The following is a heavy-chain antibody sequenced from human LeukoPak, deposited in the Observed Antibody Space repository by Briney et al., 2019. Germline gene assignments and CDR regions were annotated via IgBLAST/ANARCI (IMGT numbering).Heavy chain of an antibody. Sequence: GGSLRLSCAASGFTFSSYAMNWVRQAPGKGLELVSGISGSGGSTYYADSVKGRFTISRDNSKTTLYLQMNSLRAEDTAVYYCAKDRGIAAAGHYFDYWGQGTLITVSS. CDR3: AKDRGIAAAGHYFDY. J-gene: IGHJ4*02. D-gene: IGHD6-13*01. CDR1: GFTFSSYA. CDR2: ISGSGGST. V-gene: IGHV3-23*01.